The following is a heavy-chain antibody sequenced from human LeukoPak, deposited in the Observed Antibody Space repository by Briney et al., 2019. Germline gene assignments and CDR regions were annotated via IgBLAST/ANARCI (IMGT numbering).Heavy chain of an antibody. CDR1: GGSISSSSYY. J-gene: IGHJ4*02. D-gene: IGHD3-22*01. CDR2: IYYSGST. CDR3: ARDIPYYDSSGYHYGSPFFDY. Sequence: SETLSLTCTVSGGSISSSSYYWGWIRQPPGKGLEWIGSIYYSGSTYYNPSLKSRVTISVDTSKNQFSLKLSSVTAADTAVYYCARDIPYYDSSGYHYGSPFFDYWGQGTLVTVSS. V-gene: IGHV4-39*07.